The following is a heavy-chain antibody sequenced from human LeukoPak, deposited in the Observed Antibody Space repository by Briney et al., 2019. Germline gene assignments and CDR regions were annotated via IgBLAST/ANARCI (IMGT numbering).Heavy chain of an antibody. CDR3: ASSGSYYRRLDY. CDR2: INHSGST. J-gene: IGHJ4*02. Sequence: SETLSLTCAVYGVSFSGYYWSWIRQPPGKGLEWIGEINHSGSTNYNPSLKSRVTISVDTSKNQFSLKLSSVTAADTAVYYCASSGSYYRRLDYWGQGTLVTVSS. CDR1: GVSFSGYY. D-gene: IGHD1-26*01. V-gene: IGHV4-34*01.